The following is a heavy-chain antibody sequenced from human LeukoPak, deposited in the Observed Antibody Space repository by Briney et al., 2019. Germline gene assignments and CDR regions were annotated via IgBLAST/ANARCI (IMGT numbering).Heavy chain of an antibody. D-gene: IGHD6-19*01. CDR3: ARDRGSSAVAGTGWFDS. V-gene: IGHV4-39*07. CDR1: GVSIAVFGGSIDSSSYF. Sequence: SETLSLTCTLSGVSIAVFGGSIDSSSYFWAWVRQPPGKGLEWIGSIHYSGNTYYNPSLKSRVTISVDTSKNQFSLKLSSVTAADTAVYYCARDRGSSAVAGTGWFDSWGQGTLVTVSS. CDR2: IHYSGNT. J-gene: IGHJ5*01.